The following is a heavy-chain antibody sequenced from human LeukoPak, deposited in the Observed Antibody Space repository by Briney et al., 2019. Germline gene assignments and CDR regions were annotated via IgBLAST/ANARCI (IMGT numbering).Heavy chain of an antibody. J-gene: IGHJ4*02. CDR1: GGSFSGYY. D-gene: IGHD3-22*01. Sequence: SETLSLTCAVYGGSFSGYYWSWIRQPPGKGLEWIGEINHSGSTNYNPSLKSRVTISVDTSKNQFSLKLSSVTAADTALYFCARGPPTDYYDSSGFYYVFDYWGQGTLVTVSS. CDR3: ARGPPTDYYDSSGFYYVFDY. CDR2: INHSGST. V-gene: IGHV4-34*01.